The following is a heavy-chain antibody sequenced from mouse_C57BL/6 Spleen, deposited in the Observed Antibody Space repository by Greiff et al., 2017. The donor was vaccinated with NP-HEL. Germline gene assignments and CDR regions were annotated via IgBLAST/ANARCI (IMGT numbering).Heavy chain of an antibody. V-gene: IGHV1-64*01. D-gene: IGHD2-4*01. J-gene: IGHJ3*01. CDR1: GYTFTSYW. CDR3: APYYDYDEGFAY. Sequence: QVQLQQPGAELVKPGASVKLSCKASGYTFTSYWMHWVKQRPGQGLEWIGMIHPNSGSTNYNEKFKSKATLTVDKSSSTAYMQLSSLTSEDSAFYYCAPYYDYDEGFAYWGQGTLVTVSA. CDR2: IHPNSGST.